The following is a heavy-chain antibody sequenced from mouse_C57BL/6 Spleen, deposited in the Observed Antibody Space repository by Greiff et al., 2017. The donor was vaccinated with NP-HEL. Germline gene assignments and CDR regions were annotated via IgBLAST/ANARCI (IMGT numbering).Heavy chain of an antibody. V-gene: IGHV5-16*01. CDR2: INYDGSST. Sequence: VQVVESEGGLVQPGSSMKLSCTASGFTFSDYYMAWVRQVPEKGLEWVANINYDGSSTYYLDSLKSRFIISRDNAKNILYLQMSSLKSEDTATYYCAREGRRGFDYWGQGTTLTVSS. CDR3: AREGRRGFDY. J-gene: IGHJ2*01. D-gene: IGHD2-12*01. CDR1: GFTFSDYY.